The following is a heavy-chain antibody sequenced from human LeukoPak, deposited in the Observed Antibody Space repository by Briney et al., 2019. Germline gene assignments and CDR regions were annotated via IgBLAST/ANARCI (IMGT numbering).Heavy chain of an antibody. J-gene: IGHJ4*02. V-gene: IGHV4-39*01. CDR3: ARQYQYSRSLDY. CDR2: IYYSGST. Sequence: SETLSLTCTVSGGSISSSSYYWGWIRQPPGKGLEWIGSIYYSGSTYYNPSLKSRVTISVDTSKNQFSLKLSSVTAADTAVYYCARQYQYSRSLDYWGQGTLVTVSS. D-gene: IGHD1-26*01. CDR1: GGSISSSSYY.